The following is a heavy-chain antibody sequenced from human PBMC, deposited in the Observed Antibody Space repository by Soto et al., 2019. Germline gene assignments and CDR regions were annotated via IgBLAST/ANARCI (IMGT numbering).Heavy chain of an antibody. D-gene: IGHD6-13*01. CDR3: ARSSWNLYYYYGMDV. CDR1: GFTFSNAW. J-gene: IGHJ6*02. CDR2: IKSKTDGGTT. Sequence: SGGSLRLSCAASGFTFSNAWMSWVRQAPGKGLEWVGRIKSKTDGGTTDYAAPVKGRFTISRDDSKNTLYLQMNSLKTEDTAVYYCARSSWNLYYYYGMDVWGQGTTVTVSS. V-gene: IGHV3-15*01.